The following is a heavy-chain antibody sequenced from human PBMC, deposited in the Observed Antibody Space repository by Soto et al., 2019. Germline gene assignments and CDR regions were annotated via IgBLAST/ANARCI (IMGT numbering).Heavy chain of an antibody. CDR3: ARTAEGDTPRTHWYFDL. D-gene: IGHD6-25*01. Sequence: EVQLMESGGGLVQPGGSLRLSCAASGFTFDNYAMNWVRQAPGKGLEWVSGISATGGSTYYIDSVKGRFRISRDNAKNTLYLQMDNLRADDTAMYFCARTAEGDTPRTHWYFDLWGRGTPVTVSS. J-gene: IGHJ2*01. V-gene: IGHV3-23*01. CDR2: ISATGGST. CDR1: GFTFDNYA.